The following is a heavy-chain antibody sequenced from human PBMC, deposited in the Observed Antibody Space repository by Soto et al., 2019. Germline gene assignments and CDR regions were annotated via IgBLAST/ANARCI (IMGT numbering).Heavy chain of an antibody. CDR3: ARGLWFGARWFDP. CDR2: INHSGST. V-gene: IGHV4-34*01. D-gene: IGHD3-10*01. J-gene: IGHJ5*02. Sequence: QVQLQQWGAGLLKPSETLSLTCAVYGGSFSGYYWSWIRQPPGKGLEWIGEINHSGSTNYNPSLKSRVTISVDTSKNQFSLKLSSVTAADTAVYYCARGLWFGARWFDPWGQGTLVTVSS. CDR1: GGSFSGYY.